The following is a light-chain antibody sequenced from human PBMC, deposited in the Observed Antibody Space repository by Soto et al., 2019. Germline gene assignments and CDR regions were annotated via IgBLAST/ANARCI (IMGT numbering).Light chain of an antibody. Sequence: QSVLTQPASVSGSPGQSITISCTGTSSDVCAYNYVSWYQQHPGKAPKLIIYDVSNRPSGVSNRFSGSKSGNTASLTISGLQAEDEADYYCSSYTSTSTQVFGTGTKLT. J-gene: IGLJ1*01. V-gene: IGLV2-14*01. CDR1: SSDVCAYNY. CDR2: DVS. CDR3: SSYTSTSTQV.